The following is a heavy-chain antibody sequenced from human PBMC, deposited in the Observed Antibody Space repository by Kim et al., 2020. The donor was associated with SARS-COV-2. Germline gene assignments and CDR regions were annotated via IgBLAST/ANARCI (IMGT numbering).Heavy chain of an antibody. Sequence: YYVDSVKGRFTIARDNAKNSLYLQMNSLRAEDTAVYYCAGGVVPAADHDYWGQGTLVTVSS. CDR3: AGGVVPAADHDY. V-gene: IGHV3-7*04. D-gene: IGHD2-2*01. J-gene: IGHJ4*02.